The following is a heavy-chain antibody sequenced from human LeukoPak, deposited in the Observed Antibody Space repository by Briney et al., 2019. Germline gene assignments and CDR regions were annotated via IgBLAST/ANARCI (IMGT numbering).Heavy chain of an antibody. CDR2: IYYSGIT. J-gene: IGHJ3*02. D-gene: IGHD6-13*01. CDR3: ARGVRSRRSGNVFDI. CDR1: GGFISSYY. Sequence: TSETLSLTCTVSGGFISSYYWTWIRQAPGKGLEWIGYIYYSGITNYNPSLKSRVTMSVDTSNNQFSLKLTSVTAADTAVYFCARGVRSRRSGNVFDIWGQGTMVTVSS. V-gene: IGHV4-59*01.